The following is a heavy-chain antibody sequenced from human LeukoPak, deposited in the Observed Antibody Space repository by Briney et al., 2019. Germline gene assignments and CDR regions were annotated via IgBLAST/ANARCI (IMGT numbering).Heavy chain of an antibody. D-gene: IGHD5-18*01. V-gene: IGHV3-74*01. J-gene: IGHJ6*03. CDR2: INSDGSST. CDR1: GFTFSSYW. CDR3: QIQLWLPKYYYYMDV. Sequence: GGSLRLSCAASGFTFSSYWMHWVRQAPGKGLVWVSRINSDGSSTSYADSVKGRFTISRDNAKNTLYLQMNSLRAEDTAVYYCQIQLWLPKYYYYMDVWGKGTTVTISS.